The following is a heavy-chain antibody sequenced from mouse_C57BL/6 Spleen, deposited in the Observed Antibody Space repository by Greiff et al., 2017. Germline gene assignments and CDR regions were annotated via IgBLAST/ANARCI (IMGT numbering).Heavy chain of an antibody. V-gene: IGHV2-5*01. CDR2: IWRGGST. D-gene: IGHD2-3*01. Sequence: QVQLQQSGPGLVQPSQCLSITCTVSGFSLTSYGVHWVRQSPGKGLEWLGVIWRGGSTDYNAAFMSRLSITKDNSTSQVFFKMNSLQADDTAIYYCAKNMGDGYCVAMDYWGQGTSVTVSS. J-gene: IGHJ4*01. CDR3: AKNMGDGYCVAMDY. CDR1: GFSLTSYG.